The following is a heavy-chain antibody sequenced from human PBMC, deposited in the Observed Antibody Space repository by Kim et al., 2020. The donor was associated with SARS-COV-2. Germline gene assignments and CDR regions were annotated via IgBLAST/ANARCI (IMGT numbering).Heavy chain of an antibody. CDR1: GFTFSSYG. V-gene: IGHV3-30*03. J-gene: IGHJ3*01. CDR3: ARGTLREWGAFGF. D-gene: IGHD3-3*01. CDR2: ISYDGSNK. Sequence: GGSLRLSCAASGFTFSSYGMHWVRQAPGKGLEWVAIISYDGSNKYYADSVKGRFTISRDNSKNTLYLQMDSLRAEDTAVYYCARGTLREWGAFGFWGQG.